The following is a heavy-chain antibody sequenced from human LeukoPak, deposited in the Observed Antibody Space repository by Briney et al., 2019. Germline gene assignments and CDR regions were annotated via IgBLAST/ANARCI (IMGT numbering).Heavy chain of an antibody. D-gene: IGHD3-3*01. CDR1: GGSISRGGYS. Sequence: PSETLSLTCAVSGGSISRGGYSWSWIRQPPGKGLEWIGYIYYSGSTNYNPSLKSRVTISVDTSKNQFSLKLSSVTAADTAVYYCARARDFWSGYPIYYFDYWGQGTLVTVSS. J-gene: IGHJ4*02. CDR2: IYYSGST. CDR3: ARARDFWSGYPIYYFDY. V-gene: IGHV4-61*08.